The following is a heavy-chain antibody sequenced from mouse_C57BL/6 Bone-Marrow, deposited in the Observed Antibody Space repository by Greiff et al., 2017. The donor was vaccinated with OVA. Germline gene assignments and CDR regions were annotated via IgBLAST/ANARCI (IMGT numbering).Heavy chain of an antibody. V-gene: IGHV3-6*01. CDR2: ISYDGSN. CDR3: ARGGDSSVAMDY. D-gene: IGHD3-2*02. J-gene: IGHJ4*01. CDR1: GYSITSGYY. Sequence: DVKLQESGPGLVKPSQSLSLTCSVTGYSITSGYYWNWIRQFPGNKLEWMGYISYDGSNNYNPSLKNRISITRDTSKNQFFLKLNSVTTEDTATYYCARGGDSSVAMDYWGQGTSVTVSS.